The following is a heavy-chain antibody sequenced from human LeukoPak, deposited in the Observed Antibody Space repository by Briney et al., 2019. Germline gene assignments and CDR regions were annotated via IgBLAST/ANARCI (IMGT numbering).Heavy chain of an antibody. CDR3: AKLSPRERYYDFWSGYTLDV. CDR1: GGSISSYY. D-gene: IGHD3-3*01. CDR2: IYYSGST. J-gene: IGHJ6*02. V-gene: IGHV4-59*01. Sequence: SETLSLTCTVSGGSISSYYWSWIRQPPGKGLEWIGYIYYSGSTNYDPSLKSRVTISVDTSKNQFSLKLSSVTAADTAVYYCAKLSPRERYYDFWSGYTLDVWGQGTTVTVSS.